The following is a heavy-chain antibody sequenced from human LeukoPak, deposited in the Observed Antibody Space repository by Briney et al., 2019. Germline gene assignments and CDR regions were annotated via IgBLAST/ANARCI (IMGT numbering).Heavy chain of an antibody. V-gene: IGHV4-39*07. CDR1: GGSISRSSYY. Sequence: PSETLSLTCTVSGGSISRSSYYWGWIRQPPGKGLEWIGSIYYSGSTYYNSSLESRVAISVDTSRTQFSLKLNSVNAADTAVYYCAREAGIAAAGKDYWGQGTLVTVSS. D-gene: IGHD6-13*01. J-gene: IGHJ4*02. CDR2: IYYSGST. CDR3: AREAGIAAAGKDY.